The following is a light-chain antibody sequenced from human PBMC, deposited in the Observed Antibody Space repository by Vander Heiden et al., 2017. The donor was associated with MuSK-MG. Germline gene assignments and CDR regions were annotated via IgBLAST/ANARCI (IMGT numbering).Light chain of an antibody. CDR1: QSISSW. V-gene: IGKV1-5*03. J-gene: IGKJ4*01. Sequence: DIQVTQSPSTLSASVGDRVTITCRASQSISSWLAWYQQKPGRAPKLLIYKASTLESGVPSRFSGSGSGTEFTLTITSLQPDDLATYHCQQYNSIPLTFGGGTKVXIK. CDR2: KAS. CDR3: QQYNSIPLT.